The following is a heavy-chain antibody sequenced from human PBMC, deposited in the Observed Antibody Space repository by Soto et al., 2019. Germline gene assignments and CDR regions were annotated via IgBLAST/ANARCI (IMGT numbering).Heavy chain of an antibody. CDR1: GGTFSSYT. D-gene: IGHD3-9*01. CDR2: IIPILGIA. V-gene: IGHV1-69*02. CDR3: LYFAHY. Sequence: QVQLVQSGAEVKKPGSSVKVSCKASGGTFSSYTISWVRQAPGQGLEWMGRIIPILGIANYEPKFQSRVTITADKYTIAAYKQLCRLRSEDTAVYYCLYFAHYWCHGTHVTVFS. J-gene: IGHJ4*01.